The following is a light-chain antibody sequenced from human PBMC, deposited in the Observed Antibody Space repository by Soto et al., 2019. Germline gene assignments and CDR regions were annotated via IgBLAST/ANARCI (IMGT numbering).Light chain of an antibody. Sequence: QSVLTQPASVSGSPGQSITIPCTGTSSDLGDYNSVSWYQHHPGKAPKLMIFDVHHQPSWISNRFSGSKSGNTASLTISGLQAEDEADYYCSSYTTGNTLVFGGGTKVTVL. CDR1: SSDLGDYNS. J-gene: IGLJ2*01. CDR3: SSYTTGNTLV. CDR2: DVH. V-gene: IGLV2-14*01.